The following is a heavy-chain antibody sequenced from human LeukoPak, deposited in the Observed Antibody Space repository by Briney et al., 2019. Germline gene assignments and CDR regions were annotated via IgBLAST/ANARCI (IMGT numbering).Heavy chain of an antibody. Sequence: PGGSLRLSCAASGFTFSSYGMSWVRQAPGKGLEWVSAISGSGGSTYYADSVKGRFTISRDNSKNTLYLQMNSLRAGDAAVYYCAKAPVTTCSGAYCYPFDYWGQGTLVTVSS. CDR1: GFTFSSYG. CDR3: AKAPVTTCSGAYCYPFDY. V-gene: IGHV3-23*01. J-gene: IGHJ4*02. CDR2: ISGSGGST. D-gene: IGHD2-15*01.